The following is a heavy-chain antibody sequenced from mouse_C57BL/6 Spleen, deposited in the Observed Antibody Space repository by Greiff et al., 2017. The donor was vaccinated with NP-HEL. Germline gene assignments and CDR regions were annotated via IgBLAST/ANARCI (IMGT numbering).Heavy chain of an antibody. CDR2: IDPEDGET. Sequence: EVQLQQSGAELVKPGASVKLSCTASGFNIKDYYMHWVKQRTEQGLEWIGRIDPEDGETKYAPNFQGKATITADTSSNTAYLQLSSLTSEDTAVYYCARGAAQATPWFAYWGQGTLVTVSA. J-gene: IGHJ3*01. CDR3: ARGAAQATPWFAY. V-gene: IGHV14-2*01. D-gene: IGHD3-2*02. CDR1: GFNIKDYY.